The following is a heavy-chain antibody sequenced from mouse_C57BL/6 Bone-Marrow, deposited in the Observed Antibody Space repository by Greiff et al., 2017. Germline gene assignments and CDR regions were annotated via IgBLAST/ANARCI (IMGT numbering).Heavy chain of an antibody. CDR3: ARAPYYYGSRAMDY. CDR1: GFTFSSYA. D-gene: IGHD1-1*01. J-gene: IGHJ4*01. Sequence: EVKLVESGGGLVKPGGSLKLSCAASGFTFSSYAMSWVRQTPEKRLEWVATISDGGSYTYYPDNVKGRFTISRDNAKNNLYLQMSHLKSEDTAMYYCARAPYYYGSRAMDYWGQGTSVTVSS. CDR2: ISDGGSYT. V-gene: IGHV5-4*03.